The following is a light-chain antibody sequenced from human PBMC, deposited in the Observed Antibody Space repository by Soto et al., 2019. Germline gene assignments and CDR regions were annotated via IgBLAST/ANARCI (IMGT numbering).Light chain of an antibody. CDR3: QQHDILPIT. V-gene: IGKV3-20*01. CDR2: GAS. CDR1: QSVSSN. Sequence: EIVMTQSPATLSVSPGERATLSCRASQSVSSNLACYQHKPGQAPRLLISGASRRATGIPDRFSGAGSGTDFTLTISRLEPEDFALYYCQQHDILPITFGQGTRLEIK. J-gene: IGKJ5*01.